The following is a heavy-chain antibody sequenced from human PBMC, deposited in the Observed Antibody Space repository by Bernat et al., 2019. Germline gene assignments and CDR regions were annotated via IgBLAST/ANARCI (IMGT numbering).Heavy chain of an antibody. Sequence: QVQLQESGPGLVKPSQILSLTCTVSGGSINSGVYYWTWIGQHPVKGLEWIGYIFDSESTDYNPSLKCRVTISGDTSKNQFSLRLSSVTAADTAVYYCARARYCRGVSCYSRSDYWGQGTLVTVSS. J-gene: IGHJ4*02. CDR3: ARARYCRGVSCYSRSDY. D-gene: IGHD2-15*01. CDR1: GGSINSGVYY. CDR2: IFDSEST. V-gene: IGHV4-31*03.